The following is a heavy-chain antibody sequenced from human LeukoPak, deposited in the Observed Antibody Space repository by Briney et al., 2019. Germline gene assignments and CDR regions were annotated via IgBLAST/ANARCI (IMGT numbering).Heavy chain of an antibody. CDR1: GGSLSGYY. CDR3: ARLGSSGYYPLFQH. D-gene: IGHD3-22*01. CDR2: INHSGST. V-gene: IGHV4-34*01. Sequence: PSETLSLTCAVSGGSLSGYYRSWIRQPPGKGLEWIGEINHSGSTNYNPSLKSRVTISVDTSKNQFSLKLSSVTAADTAVYYCARLGSSGYYPLFQHWGQGTLVTVSS. J-gene: IGHJ1*01.